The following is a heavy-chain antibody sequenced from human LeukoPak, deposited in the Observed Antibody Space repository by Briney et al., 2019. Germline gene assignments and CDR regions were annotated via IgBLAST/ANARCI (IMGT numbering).Heavy chain of an antibody. CDR1: GGTFSSYA. J-gene: IGHJ4*02. D-gene: IGHD5-12*01. CDR3: AREVVANYFDY. V-gene: IGHV1-69*05. CDR2: IIPIFGTA. Sequence: ASVKVSCKASGGTFSSYAISWVRQAHGQGLEWMGGIIPIFGTANYAQKFQGRVTITTDESTSTAYMELSSLRSEDTAVYYCAREVVANYFDYWGQGTLVTVSS.